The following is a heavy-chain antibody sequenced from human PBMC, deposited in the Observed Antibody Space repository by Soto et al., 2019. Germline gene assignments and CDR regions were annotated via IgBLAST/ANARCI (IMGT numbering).Heavy chain of an antibody. CDR3: ARDFQGVVASGRY. J-gene: IGHJ4*02. CDR1: GFTFSNYA. CDR2: MSYDGKND. D-gene: IGHD2-15*01. Sequence: QVQLVESGGGVVQPGRSLRLSCVASGFTFSNYATHWVRQAPGKGLEWVAVMSYDGKNDHYADSVKGRFAVSRENSRNTVYLQMNSLRPEDTAVYYWARDFQGVVASGRYWGQGTLVSVSS. V-gene: IGHV3-30*09.